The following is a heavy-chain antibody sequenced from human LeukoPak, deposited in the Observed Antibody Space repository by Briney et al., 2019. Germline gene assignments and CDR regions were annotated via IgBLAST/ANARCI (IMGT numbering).Heavy chain of an antibody. CDR2: INTDGSGT. V-gene: IGHV3-74*01. D-gene: IGHD5-12*01. CDR3: ARDNLRLYYLGS. Sequence: GSLKLSCAASGFTFSSYWMHWVRQAPGKGLVWVSRINTDGSGTSYADSVKDRFTISRDNAKNTLYLQMNSLRAEDTAVYYCARDNLRLYYLGSWGQGALVTVSS. CDR1: GFTFSSYW. J-gene: IGHJ4*02.